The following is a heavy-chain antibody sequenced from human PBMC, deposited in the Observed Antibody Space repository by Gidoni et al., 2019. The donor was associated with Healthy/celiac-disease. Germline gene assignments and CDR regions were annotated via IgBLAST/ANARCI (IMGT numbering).Heavy chain of an antibody. J-gene: IGHJ4*02. CDR3: AKAFSGYSYGLGDY. CDR2: ISWDGGST. CDR1: GLTFDDYA. Sequence: EVQLVESGGVVVQPGGSLRLSCAASGLTFDDYAMHWVRQAPGKGLEWVSLISWDGGSTYYADSVKGRFTISRDNSKNSLYLQMNSLRAEDTALYYCAKAFSGYSYGLGDYWGQGTLVTVSS. D-gene: IGHD5-18*01. V-gene: IGHV3-43D*03.